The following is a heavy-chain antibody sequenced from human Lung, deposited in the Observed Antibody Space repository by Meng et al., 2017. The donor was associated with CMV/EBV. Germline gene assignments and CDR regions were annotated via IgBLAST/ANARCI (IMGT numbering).Heavy chain of an antibody. V-gene: IGHV3-48*03. CDR1: GFTFSSYE. CDR2: ISDSGSPI. J-gene: IGHJ4*02. D-gene: IGHD2-2*02. CDR3: ARWGCSSNGCYTGKYSFGY. Sequence: GESLKISCAASGFTFSSYEMHWVRQAPGKGLEWVSYISDSGSPIYHADSVKGRFTISRDNAKNSLYLQMNSLRAEDTAAYYCARWGCSSNGCYTGKYSFGYWGQGXLVTVSS.